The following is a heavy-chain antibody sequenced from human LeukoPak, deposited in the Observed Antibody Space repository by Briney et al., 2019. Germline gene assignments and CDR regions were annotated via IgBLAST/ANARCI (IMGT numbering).Heavy chain of an antibody. Sequence: GGSLRLSCAASGFTVSSNYMSWVRQAPGKGLEWVSVIYSGGSTYYADSVKGRFTISRDNSKNTLYLQMNSLRAEDTAVYYCARASRRDYYYYGMDVWGQGTTVTVSS. CDR1: GFTVSSNY. V-gene: IGHV3-66*01. CDR2: IYSGGST. CDR3: ARASRRDYYYYGMDV. J-gene: IGHJ6*02.